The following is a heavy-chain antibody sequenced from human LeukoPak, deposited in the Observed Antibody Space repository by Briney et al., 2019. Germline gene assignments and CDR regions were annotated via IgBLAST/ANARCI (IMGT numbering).Heavy chain of an antibody. D-gene: IGHD1-26*01. J-gene: IGHJ1*01. V-gene: IGHV3-9*01. CDR3: ALDPLGRYRYFQH. CDR1: GFTFDDYA. CDR2: ISWNSGSI. Sequence: GGSLRLSCAASGFTFDDYAMHWVRQAPGKGLEWVSGISWNSGSIGYADSVKGRFTISRDNAKNSLYLQMNSLRAEDTALYYCALDPLGRYRYFQHWGQGTLVTVSS.